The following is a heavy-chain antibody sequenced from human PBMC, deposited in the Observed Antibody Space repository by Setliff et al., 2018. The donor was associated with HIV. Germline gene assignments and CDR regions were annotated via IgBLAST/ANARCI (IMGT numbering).Heavy chain of an antibody. CDR2: ISPYNGNT. J-gene: IGHJ6*02. CDR3: ARLGSGWSDSYYYAMDV. V-gene: IGHV1-18*01. CDR1: GYSFTTYG. Sequence: ASVKVSCKTSGYSFTTYGISWVRQAPGHGLEWMGWISPYNGNTKSAQTFQGRVTMTIDTSTNSAYMELRSLRSDDTAVYFCARLGSGWSDSYYYAMDVWGQGTTVTVSS. D-gene: IGHD6-19*01.